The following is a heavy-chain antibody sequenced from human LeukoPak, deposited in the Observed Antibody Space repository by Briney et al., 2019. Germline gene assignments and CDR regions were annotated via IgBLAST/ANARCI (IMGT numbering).Heavy chain of an antibody. CDR3: STTHYNFGDLDH. Sequence: GGCLRLSCAASGFIFSSAWMSWVRQAPGKGLEWVGHIKTKTDGGTTDYAAPVKGRFTISRDDSKNTVYLQMNSLKTEDTAVYYCSTTHYNFGDLDHWGQGTLVTVSS. D-gene: IGHD3/OR15-3a*01. CDR1: GFIFSSAW. CDR2: IKTKTDGGTT. J-gene: IGHJ4*02. V-gene: IGHV3-15*01.